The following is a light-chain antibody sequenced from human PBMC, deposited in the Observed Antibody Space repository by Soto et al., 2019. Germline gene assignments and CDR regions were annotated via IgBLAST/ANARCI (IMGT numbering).Light chain of an antibody. V-gene: IGLV2-14*03. CDR1: SSDVGAYTF. Sequence: QSALTQPASVSGSPGQSITISCTGTSSDVGAYTFVSWYQQHPDKVPKLMIFDVSRRPSGVSDRFSGSKSGNTASLTISGLQPEDEADYYCGSYTSSSTYVFGSGTKLTVL. CDR3: GSYTSSSTYV. J-gene: IGLJ1*01. CDR2: DVS.